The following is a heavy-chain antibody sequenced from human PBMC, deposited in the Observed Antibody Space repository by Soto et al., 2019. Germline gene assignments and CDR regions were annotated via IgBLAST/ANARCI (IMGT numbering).Heavy chain of an antibody. CDR2: INHSGST. V-gene: IGHV4-34*01. Sequence: SATLSLTCAVYGGSFSGYYWSWIRQPPGKGLEWIGEINHSGSTNYNPSLKSRVTISVDTSKNQFSLKLSSVTAADTAVYYCARVTSCSSTSWVTSMCVRNYYYYGMYGWGQGSTVTVAS. CDR1: GGSFSGYY. D-gene: IGHD2-2*01. J-gene: IGHJ6*02. CDR3: ARVTSCSSTSWVTSMCVRNYYYYGMYG.